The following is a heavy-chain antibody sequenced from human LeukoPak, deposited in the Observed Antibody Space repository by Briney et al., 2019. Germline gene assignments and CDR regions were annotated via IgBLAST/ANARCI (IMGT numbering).Heavy chain of an antibody. CDR1: GGSFSGYY. V-gene: IGHV4-34*01. J-gene: IGHJ4*02. Sequence: SETLSLTCAVYGGSFSGYYWSWIRQPPGKGLGWIGEINHSGSTNYNPSLKSRVTISVDTSKNQFSLKLSSVTAADTAVYYCARGAFGYCSSTSCSIFDYWGQGTLVTVSS. D-gene: IGHD2-2*03. CDR3: ARGAFGYCSSTSCSIFDY. CDR2: INHSGST.